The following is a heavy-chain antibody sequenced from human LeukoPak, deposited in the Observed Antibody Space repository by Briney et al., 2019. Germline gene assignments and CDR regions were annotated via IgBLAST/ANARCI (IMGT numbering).Heavy chain of an antibody. Sequence: GESLRLSCAVSGFTFDDYGMSWIRQDPGKGLEWVSFINWSGDSRGYVDSVKGRFTISRDKATNSLYLEMNSLRGEDTAFFYCARVRNSISGTAMDAFDIWSQGTLVTVSS. V-gene: IGHV3-20*04. D-gene: IGHD3-3*01. CDR3: ARVRNSISGTAMDAFDI. CDR2: INWSGDSR. CDR1: GFTFDDYG. J-gene: IGHJ3*02.